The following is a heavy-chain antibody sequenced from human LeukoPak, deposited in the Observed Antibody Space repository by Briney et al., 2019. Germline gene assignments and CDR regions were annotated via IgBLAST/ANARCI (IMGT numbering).Heavy chain of an antibody. Sequence: GASVKVSCKASGYTFSNYAVLWVRQAPGQRLEWMGWINAGNGNTKYSQDFQGRVSITRDTSASTAYMELGSLRSEDMAVYYCARGAGDGPYYYYYYMDVWGKGTTVTVSS. D-gene: IGHD5-24*01. J-gene: IGHJ6*03. CDR2: INAGNGNT. CDR1: GYTFSNYA. CDR3: ARGAGDGPYYYYYYMDV. V-gene: IGHV1-3*03.